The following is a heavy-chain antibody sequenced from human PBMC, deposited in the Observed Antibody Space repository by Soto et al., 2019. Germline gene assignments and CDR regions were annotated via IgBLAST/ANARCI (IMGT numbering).Heavy chain of an antibody. CDR3: VRAAGYSGYDYVYYYGMDV. CDR2: VWYDGGNK. CDR1: GFTFSSYG. J-gene: IGHJ6*02. D-gene: IGHD5-12*01. Sequence: QVQLVESGGGVVQPGRSLRLSCAASGFTFSSYGMQWVRQAPGKGLEWVALVWYDGGNKYYVDSVKGRFTISRDNSKNTLYLEMNSLRDEDTAVYYCVRAAGYSGYDYVYYYGMDVWGQGTTVTVSS. V-gene: IGHV3-33*01.